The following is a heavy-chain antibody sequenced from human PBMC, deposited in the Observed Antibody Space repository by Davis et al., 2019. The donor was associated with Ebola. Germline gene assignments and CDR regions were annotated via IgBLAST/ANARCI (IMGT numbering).Heavy chain of an antibody. J-gene: IGHJ4*02. CDR2: ISYDGSNK. CDR1: GFTVSSNY. D-gene: IGHD3-10*01. Sequence: GGSLRLSCAASGFTVSSNYMSWVRQAPGKGLEWVAVISYDGSNKYYADSVKGRFTISRDNSKNTLYLQMNSLRAEDTAVYYCAKVGGSSGFQDYWGQGTLVTVSS. V-gene: IGHV3-30*18. CDR3: AKVGGSSGFQDY.